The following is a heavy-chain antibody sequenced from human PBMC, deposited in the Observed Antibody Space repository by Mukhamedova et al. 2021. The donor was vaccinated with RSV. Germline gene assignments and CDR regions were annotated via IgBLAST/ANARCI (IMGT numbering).Heavy chain of an antibody. CDR3: ARVERGSHDY. CDR1: AGSITFTNW. D-gene: IGHD1-1*01. V-gene: IGHV4-4*01. J-gene: IGHJ4*01. Sequence: VSAGSITFTNWWSWVRQPPGKGLEWIGQIHPGGSTSYNPSLESRVTMSVDKSMNQFSVHLSSVTAADPAVYFCARVERGSHDY. CDR2: IHPGGST.